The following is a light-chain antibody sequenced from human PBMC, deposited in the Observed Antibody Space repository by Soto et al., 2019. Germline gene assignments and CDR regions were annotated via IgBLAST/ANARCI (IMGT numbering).Light chain of an antibody. Sequence: EVVMTQSPATLSVSPGERVTLSCRASESVHRNLAWYQQKPGQGPSVLIYYASTRATGVPDRFTGRGSGTEFTLTISSLQSEDFGVYHCQHYSNWPPTFGPGTKVEIK. V-gene: IGKV3-15*01. CDR2: YAS. J-gene: IGKJ3*01. CDR3: QHYSNWPPT. CDR1: ESVHRN.